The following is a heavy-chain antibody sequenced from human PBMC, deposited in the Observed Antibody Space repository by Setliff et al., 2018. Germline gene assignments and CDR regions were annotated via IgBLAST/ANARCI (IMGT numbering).Heavy chain of an antibody. D-gene: IGHD3-10*01. Sequence: PGGSLRLSCTASGLSYSNDWVSWVRQAPGKGLEWLASTNPHGTEKYYADSVKGRFAISRDNAKNSLSLQMNNLRTEDTAVYYCFGAGTCSYWGQGTLVTVSS. CDR2: TNPHGTEK. V-gene: IGHV3-7*01. J-gene: IGHJ4*02. CDR1: GLSYSNDW. CDR3: FGAGTCSY.